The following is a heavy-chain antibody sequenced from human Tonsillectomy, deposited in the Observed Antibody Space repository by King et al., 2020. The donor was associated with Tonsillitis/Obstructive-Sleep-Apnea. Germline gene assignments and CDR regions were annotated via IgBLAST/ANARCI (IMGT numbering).Heavy chain of an antibody. V-gene: IGHV3-53*01. Sequence: DVQLVESGGGLIQPGGSLRLSCAASGFTVSSNYMSWVRQAPGKGLEWVSVIYSGGSTYYADSVKGRFTISRDNSKNTLYLQMNSLRAEDTAVYYCARDPVQGYVKVSAEGDYWGQGTLVTVSS. CDR1: GFTVSSNY. J-gene: IGHJ4*02. CDR3: ARDPVQGYVKVSAEGDY. CDR2: IYSGGST. D-gene: IGHD1-1*01.